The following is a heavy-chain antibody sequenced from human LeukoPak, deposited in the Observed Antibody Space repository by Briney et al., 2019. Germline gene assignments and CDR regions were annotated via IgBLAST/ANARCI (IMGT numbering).Heavy chain of an antibody. J-gene: IGHJ4*02. CDR3: ARGGPYYYGSGGQFDF. D-gene: IGHD3-22*01. Sequence: ASVKVSCTASGYIFSDYYIYWVRQAPGQGLEWMAWIDPASGGTNYAQKFQGRVSMSRDTSISTAYMELSGLRSDDTAVYYCARGGPYYYGSGGQFDFWGQGTLVTVSS. CDR1: GYIFSDYY. CDR2: IDPASGGT. V-gene: IGHV1-2*02.